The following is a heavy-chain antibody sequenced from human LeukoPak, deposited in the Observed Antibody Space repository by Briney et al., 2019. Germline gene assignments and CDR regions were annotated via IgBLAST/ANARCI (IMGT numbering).Heavy chain of an antibody. CDR1: GGSRGSSY. CDR2: IYYSGST. D-gene: IGHD2-2*02. Sequence: KPSETLSLTSAASGGSRGSSYWSLIRQPPGKGLEWIGYIYYSGSTNYNPSLKSRVTISVDTSKNQFSLKLSSVTAADTAVYYCARLKQASLLYDWGQGTLVTVSS. V-gene: IGHV4-59*08. J-gene: IGHJ4*02. CDR3: ARLKQASLLYD.